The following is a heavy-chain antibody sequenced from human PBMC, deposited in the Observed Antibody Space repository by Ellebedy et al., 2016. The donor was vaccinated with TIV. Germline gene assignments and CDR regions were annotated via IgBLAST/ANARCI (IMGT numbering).Heavy chain of an antibody. CDR1: GFTFSDHS. Sequence: GESLKISCVASGFTFSDHSMDWVRQARGKGLELVGRSGNKANSYATEYAASVKGRFTISREDSQNSLYLQMNSLNTEDTAVYYCARSTNGVNYFFADYWGQGALVTVSS. V-gene: IGHV3-72*01. CDR3: ARSTNGVNYFFADY. D-gene: IGHD2-8*01. CDR2: SGNKANSYAT. J-gene: IGHJ4*02.